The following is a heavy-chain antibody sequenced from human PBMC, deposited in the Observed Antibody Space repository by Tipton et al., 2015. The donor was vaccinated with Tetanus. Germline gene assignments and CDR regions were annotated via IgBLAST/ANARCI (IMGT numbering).Heavy chain of an antibody. J-gene: IGHJ4*02. V-gene: IGHV3-33*01. CDR1: GFTFRSYG. CDR2: IWYDGSNK. CDR3: AREADCSGGSCFSGDFDN. Sequence: SLRLSCAASGFTFRSYGMHWVRQAPGKGLEWVAIIWYDGSNKYYADSVKGRFTISRDNSKNTLYLQMNSLRAEDTAVYYCAREADCSGGSCFSGDFDNWGQGTQVTVSS. D-gene: IGHD2-15*01.